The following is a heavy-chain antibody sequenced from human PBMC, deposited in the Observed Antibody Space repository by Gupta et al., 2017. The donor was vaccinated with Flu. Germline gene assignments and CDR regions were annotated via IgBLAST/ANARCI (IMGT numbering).Heavy chain of an antibody. V-gene: IGHV3-23*01. CDR1: GFPFSSYA. CDR3: ASHHGEVAGTAVGYFDY. Sequence: EVQLLASGGGLVHPGGSLILSCAASGFPFSSYAMSWVRQAPGKGLEWVSAISGSGGSKYYADSVKGRFTISRDNSKNTLYLQMNSLRAEDTAVYYCASHHGEVAGTAVGYFDYWGQGTLVTVSA. CDR2: ISGSGGSK. J-gene: IGHJ4*02. D-gene: IGHD6-19*01.